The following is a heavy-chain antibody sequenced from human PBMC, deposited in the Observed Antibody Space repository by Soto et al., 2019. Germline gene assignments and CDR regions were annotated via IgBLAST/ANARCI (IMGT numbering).Heavy chain of an antibody. CDR2: ISGGGDST. CDR3: AKRSLTPASMKSPFDY. J-gene: IGHJ4*02. CDR1: GFTFSNYA. D-gene: IGHD2-2*01. Sequence: QLLESGGGLVQPGGSLRLSCAASGFTFSNYAMSWVRQAPGKGLEWVSTISGGGDSTYYADSVKGRFNISRDNSKNRLYLPVNSLRAEDTAAYYCAKRSLTPASMKSPFDYWGKGTLVTVSS. V-gene: IGHV3-23*01.